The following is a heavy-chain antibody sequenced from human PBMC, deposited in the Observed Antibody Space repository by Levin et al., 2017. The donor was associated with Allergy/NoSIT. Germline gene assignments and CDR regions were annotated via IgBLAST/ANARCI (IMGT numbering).Heavy chain of an antibody. V-gene: IGHV3-7*01. J-gene: IGHJ4*02. D-gene: IGHD2-21*02. CDR3: VRDRRWGLPESDY. CDR1: GFTFSTYW. Sequence: AGGSLRLSCAASGFTFSTYWMNWVRQAPGRGLEWVAIIRDDGGDKYYADSVKGRFTISRDNARNSLYLQMNSLRAEDTAVYYCVRDRRWGLPESDYWGQGTLVTVSS. CDR2: IRDDGGDK.